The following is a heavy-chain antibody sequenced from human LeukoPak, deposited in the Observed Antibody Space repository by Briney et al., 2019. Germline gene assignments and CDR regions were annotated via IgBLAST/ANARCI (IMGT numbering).Heavy chain of an antibody. J-gene: IGHJ6*02. Sequence: GGSLRLSCAASGFTFSGYAMSWVRQAPGKGLEWVSAISGSGGSTYYADSVKGRFTISRGNSKNTLYLQMNSLRAEDTAVYYCAKDRVAYDFWSGYYHYGMDVWGQGTTVTVSS. D-gene: IGHD3-3*01. CDR3: AKDRVAYDFWSGYYHYGMDV. CDR1: GFTFSGYA. CDR2: ISGSGGST. V-gene: IGHV3-23*01.